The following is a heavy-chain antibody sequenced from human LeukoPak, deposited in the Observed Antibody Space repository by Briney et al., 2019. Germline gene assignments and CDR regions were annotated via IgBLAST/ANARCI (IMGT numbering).Heavy chain of an antibody. CDR3: ARVRWQSGEGAFDI. J-gene: IGHJ3*02. V-gene: IGHV3-66*02. CDR1: GFTVSSNY. Sequence: GGSLRLSCAASGFTVSSNYMSGVHQAPGKGLEWVSVIYSGGSTYYADSVKGRFTISRDNSKNTLYLQMNSLRAEDTAVYYCARVRWQSGEGAFDIWGQGTMVTVSS. D-gene: IGHD4-23*01. CDR2: IYSGGST.